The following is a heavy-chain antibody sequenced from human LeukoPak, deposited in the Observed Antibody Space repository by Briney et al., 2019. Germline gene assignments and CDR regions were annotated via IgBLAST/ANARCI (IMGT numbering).Heavy chain of an antibody. D-gene: IGHD6-19*01. CDR1: RFTFSSYS. V-gene: IGHV3-7*01. Sequence: GGSLRLSCAASRFTFSSYSMNWVRQAPGKGLEWVANIKQDGSEKYYVDSVKGRFTISRDNAKNSLYLQMNSLRAEDTAVYYCAKDLSSGWYPKVVDYWGQGTLVTVSS. CDR2: IKQDGSEK. CDR3: AKDLSSGWYPKVVDY. J-gene: IGHJ4*02.